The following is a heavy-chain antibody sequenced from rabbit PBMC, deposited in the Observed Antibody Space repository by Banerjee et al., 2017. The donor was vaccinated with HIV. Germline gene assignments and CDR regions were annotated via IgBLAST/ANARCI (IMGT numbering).Heavy chain of an antibody. CDR1: GIDFSSYG. CDR3: ARRSSVYWDVFNL. J-gene: IGHJ4*01. Sequence: QEQLVESGGGLVTLGGSLKLSCKASGIDFSSYGISWVRQAPGKGPEWIACIYAGSSINTYYATWAKGRFTISKTSSTTVTLQMTSLTAADTATYFCARRSSVYWDVFNLWGQGTLVT. D-gene: IGHD1-1*01. V-gene: IGHV1S45*01. CDR2: IYAGSSINT.